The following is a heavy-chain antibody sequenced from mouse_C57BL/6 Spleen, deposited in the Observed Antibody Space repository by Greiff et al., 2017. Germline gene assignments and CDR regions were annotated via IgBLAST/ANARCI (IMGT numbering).Heavy chain of an antibody. CDR1: GYTFTSYW. D-gene: IGHD2-1*01. CDR2: IHPNSGST. Sequence: QVQLKQPGAELVKPGASVKLSCKASGYTFTSYWMHWVKQRPGQGLEWIGMIHPNSGSTNYNEKFKSKATLTVDKSSSTAYMQLSSLTSEDSAVYYCARLDLLWSYAMDYWGQGTSVTVSS. V-gene: IGHV1-64*01. CDR3: ARLDLLWSYAMDY. J-gene: IGHJ4*01.